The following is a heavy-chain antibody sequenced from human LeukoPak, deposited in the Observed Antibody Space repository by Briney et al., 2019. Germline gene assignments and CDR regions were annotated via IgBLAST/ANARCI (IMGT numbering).Heavy chain of an antibody. CDR1: GFTVSSNY. Sequence: GGSLRLSCAASGFTVSSNYMSWVRQAPGKGLEWVSVIYSGGSTYYADSVKGRFTISRDNSKNTLYLQMNSLRAEDTAVYYCAKDAYLIAVAGNYFEYWGQGTLVTVSS. CDR2: IYSGGST. CDR3: AKDAYLIAVAGNYFEY. D-gene: IGHD6-19*01. J-gene: IGHJ4*02. V-gene: IGHV3-53*01.